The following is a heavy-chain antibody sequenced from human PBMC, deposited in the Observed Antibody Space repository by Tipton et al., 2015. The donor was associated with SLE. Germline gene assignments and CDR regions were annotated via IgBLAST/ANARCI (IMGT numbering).Heavy chain of an antibody. Sequence: TLSLTCTVSGDPISSTSYSWGWIRQPPGKGLEWIGQIYCRGVTQINPSLKSRVTISLDTPSNQFSLKLSSVTAADTAVYYCARGLSAYSSSWFYYYYVMDVWGQGTTVTVSS. CDR1: GDPISSTSYS. V-gene: IGHV4-39*07. D-gene: IGHD6-13*01. CDR3: ARGLSAYSSSWFYYYYVMDV. J-gene: IGHJ6*02. CDR2: IYCRGVT.